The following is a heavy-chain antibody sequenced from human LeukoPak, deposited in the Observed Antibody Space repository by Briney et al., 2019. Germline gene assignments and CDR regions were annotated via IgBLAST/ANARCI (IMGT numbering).Heavy chain of an antibody. CDR1: GFTFSSYA. CDR3: ARGYSSSWYYFDY. V-gene: IGHV3-30-3*01. J-gene: IGHJ4*02. D-gene: IGHD6-13*01. CDR2: ISYDGSNK. Sequence: GRSLRLSCAASGFTFSSYAMHWVRQAPGKGLEWVAVISYDGSNKYYADSVKGRFTISRDNAKNSLYLQMNSLRAEDTAVYYCARGYSSSWYYFDYWGQGTLVTVSS.